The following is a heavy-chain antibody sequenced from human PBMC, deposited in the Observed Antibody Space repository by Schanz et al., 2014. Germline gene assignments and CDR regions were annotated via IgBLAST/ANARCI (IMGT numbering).Heavy chain of an antibody. D-gene: IGHD3-3*01. CDR1: GFTFGNFF. CDR3: ARDKGGYYPFDY. J-gene: IGHJ4*02. V-gene: IGHV3-7*01. Sequence: EVQLVESGGGLVQPGGSLRLSCAASGFTFGNFFMSWVRQAPGKGLEWVANIKQDGIEKYYVDSVKGRFTISRDNAKNSLYLKMTSLTADDTAVYYCARDKGGYYPFDYWGRGTLVTVSS. CDR2: IKQDGIEK.